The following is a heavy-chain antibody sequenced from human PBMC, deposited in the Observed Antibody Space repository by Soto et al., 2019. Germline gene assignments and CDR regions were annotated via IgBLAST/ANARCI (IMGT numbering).Heavy chain of an antibody. J-gene: IGHJ6*02. V-gene: IGHV1-8*01. D-gene: IGHD3-3*01. CDR1: GYTFTSYD. CDR3: ASGSTYYDLWSGYFGPNYYYYGMDV. CDR2: MNPNSGNT. Sequence: GASVKVSCKASGYTFTSYDINWVRQATGQGLEWMGWMNPNSGNTGYAQKFQGRVTMTRNTSISTAYMELSSLRSEDTAVYYCASGSTYYDLWSGYFGPNYYYYGMDVWGQGTTVTVSS.